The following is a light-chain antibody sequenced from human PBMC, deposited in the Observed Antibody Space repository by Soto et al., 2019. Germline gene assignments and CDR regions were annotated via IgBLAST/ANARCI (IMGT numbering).Light chain of an antibody. J-gene: IGKJ5*01. CDR2: AAS. CDR1: QGISSY. V-gene: IGKV1-9*01. CDR3: QQLNSYIT. Sequence: DIQFTQSPSFLSASVGYRVTITCRASQGISSYLAWYQQKPGKAPKLLIYAASTLQSGVPSRFSGSGSGTEFTLTISSLQPEDFATYYCQQLNSYITFGQGTRLEIK.